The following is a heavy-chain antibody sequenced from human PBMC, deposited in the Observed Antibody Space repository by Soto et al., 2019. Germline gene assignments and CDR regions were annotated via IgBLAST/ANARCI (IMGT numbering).Heavy chain of an antibody. J-gene: IGHJ4*02. Sequence: QVQLVESGGGVVQPGTSLRLSCVASGFTFDSHGMHWVRQAPGKGLEWGAIIGGDASKTYYADSAKGRLTSSRDNSKNTAYLELNSVRADDTAVYYCATGEGTFDYWGQGALVTVSS. CDR1: GFTFDSHG. V-gene: IGHV3-33*01. CDR3: ATGEGTFDY. CDR2: IGGDASKT.